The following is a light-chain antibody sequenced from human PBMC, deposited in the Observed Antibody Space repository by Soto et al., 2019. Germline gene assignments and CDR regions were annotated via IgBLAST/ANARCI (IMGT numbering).Light chain of an antibody. CDR1: QDINSY. V-gene: IGKV1-9*01. CDR3: QQTRSYPST. Sequence: IQLSQSPSSLSASIGDRVTITCRASQDINSYLAWYQQKPGKAPNLLIYEASILQRGVPSRFSGSNSGTDFTLTISSLQAEDFATYYCQQTRSYPSTFGGGTKVDIK. J-gene: IGKJ4*01. CDR2: EAS.